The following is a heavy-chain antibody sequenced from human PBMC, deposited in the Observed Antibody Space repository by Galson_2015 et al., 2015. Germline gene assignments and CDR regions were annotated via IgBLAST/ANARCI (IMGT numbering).Heavy chain of an antibody. J-gene: IGHJ4*02. Sequence: SLRLSCAASGFIFTNYAMNWVRQAPGKGLEWVSVIDGSGSSTYFADSVKGRFTISRDNSQNTLYLQMNSLRAEDTAIYYCAKGLNPAASDSYDCFASWGQGTLVAVSS. CDR1: GFIFTNYA. CDR3: AKGLNPAASDSYDCFAS. CDR2: IDGSGSST. V-gene: IGHV3-23*01. D-gene: IGHD2-21*02.